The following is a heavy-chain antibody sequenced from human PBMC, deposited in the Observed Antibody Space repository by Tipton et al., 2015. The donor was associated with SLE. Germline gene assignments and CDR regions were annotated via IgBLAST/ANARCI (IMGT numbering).Heavy chain of an antibody. CDR3: ARENVAADGALDI. CDR2: MFSSGAT. J-gene: IGHJ3*02. CDR1: GGSISSSSYY. D-gene: IGHD6-13*01. Sequence: TLSLTCTVSGGSISSSSYYWGWIRQPPGKGLEWIGRMFSSGATNYNPSLESRLTMSVDTSKNQFSLTVNSVTAAAPAVYYCARENVAADGALDIWGQGTMVTVSS. V-gene: IGHV4-39*07.